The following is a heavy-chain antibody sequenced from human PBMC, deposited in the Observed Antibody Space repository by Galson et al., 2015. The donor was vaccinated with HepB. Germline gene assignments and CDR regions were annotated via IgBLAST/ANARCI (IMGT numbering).Heavy chain of an antibody. D-gene: IGHD4-17*01. Sequence: SGAEVKKPGESLRISCKGSGYSFTRYWISWVRQMPGKGLEWMGRIDPSDSYTNYNPSFQGHVTTSTDKSISTAYLQWSSLKASDTAMYYCARHLGATVTTVSWYFDLWGRGTLVTVSS. CDR2: IDPSDSYT. CDR3: ARHLGATVTTVSWYFDL. V-gene: IGHV5-10-1*01. CDR1: GYSFTRYW. J-gene: IGHJ2*01.